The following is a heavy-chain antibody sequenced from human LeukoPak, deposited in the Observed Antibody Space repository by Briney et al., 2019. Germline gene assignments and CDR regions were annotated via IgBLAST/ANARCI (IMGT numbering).Heavy chain of an antibody. CDR2: IIPILGIA. V-gene: IGHV1-69*04. Sequence: SVRVSCKASGGTFSSYAISWVRQAPGQGLEWMGRIIPILGIANYAQKFQGRVTITADKSTSTAYMELSSLRSEDTAVYYCARPDASPYGSGSNYYYGMDVWGQGTTVTVSS. J-gene: IGHJ6*02. D-gene: IGHD3-10*01. CDR1: GGTFSSYA. CDR3: ARPDASPYGSGSNYYYGMDV.